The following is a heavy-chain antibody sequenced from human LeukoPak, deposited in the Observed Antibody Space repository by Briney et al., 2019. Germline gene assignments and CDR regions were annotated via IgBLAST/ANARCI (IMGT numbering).Heavy chain of an antibody. CDR1: GFTFSSYA. CDR3: ARGVPGYSSGWDFDY. V-gene: IGHV3-23*01. J-gene: IGHJ4*02. CDR2: ISGSGGST. D-gene: IGHD6-19*01. Sequence: PGGSLRLSCAASGFTFSSYAMSWVRQAPGKGLEWVSAISGSGGSTYYADSVKGRFTISRDNSKNTLYLQMNSLRAEDTAVYYCARGVPGYSSGWDFDYWGQGTLVTVSS.